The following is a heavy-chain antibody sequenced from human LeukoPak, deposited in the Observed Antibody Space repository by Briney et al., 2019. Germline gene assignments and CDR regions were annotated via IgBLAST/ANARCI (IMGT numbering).Heavy chain of an antibody. CDR2: IYYSGST. V-gene: IGHV4-39*07. CDR1: GGSISSSSYY. D-gene: IGHD1-14*01. Sequence: SETLSLTCTVSGGSISSSSYYWGWIRQPPGKGLEWIGSIYYSGSTYYNPSLKSRVTISVDTSKNQFSLKLSSVTAADTAVYYCARGPLPPYYYYYMDVWGKGTTVTVSS. CDR3: ARGPLPPYYYYYMDV. J-gene: IGHJ6*03.